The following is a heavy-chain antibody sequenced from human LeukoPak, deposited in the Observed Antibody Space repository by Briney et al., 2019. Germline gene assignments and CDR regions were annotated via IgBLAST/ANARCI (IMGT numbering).Heavy chain of an antibody. D-gene: IGHD2-21*01. Sequence: PGGSLRLSCAASGFTFSNYAMSWVRQAPGEGLEWVSSLSDNGGSPYYADSAKGRFTISRDNSKNTLHLHLNSLRVEDTAVYYCAKDPETYSSRWFDSWGQGTLVTVSS. CDR3: AKDPETYSSRWFDS. J-gene: IGHJ5*01. V-gene: IGHV3-23*01. CDR2: LSDNGGSP. CDR1: GFTFSNYA.